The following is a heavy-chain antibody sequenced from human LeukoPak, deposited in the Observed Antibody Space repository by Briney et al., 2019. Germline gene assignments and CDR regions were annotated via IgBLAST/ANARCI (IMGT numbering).Heavy chain of an antibody. J-gene: IGHJ1*01. CDR1: GGSFSGYY. D-gene: IGHD6-19*01. Sequence: SETLSLTCAVYGGSFSGYYWSWIRQPPGKGLEWIGEINHTGSTNYNPSLKSRVTISVDTSKNQFSLKLSSVTAADTAVYYCARGSGWYGNFQHWGQGTLVTVSS. CDR2: INHTGST. V-gene: IGHV4-34*01. CDR3: ARGSGWYGNFQH.